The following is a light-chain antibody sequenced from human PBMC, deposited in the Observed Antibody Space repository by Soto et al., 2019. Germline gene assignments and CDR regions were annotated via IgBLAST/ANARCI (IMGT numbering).Light chain of an antibody. Sequence: DIQMTQSPSTLSASVGDRVTITCRASQSISSYLNWYQQKPGKAPKLLIYLASSLESGVPSRFSGSGSGTEFTLTISNLQPDDFATYYCQQSNTYSWTFGQGTKVDI. CDR1: QSISSY. CDR2: LAS. J-gene: IGKJ1*01. CDR3: QQSNTYSWT. V-gene: IGKV1-5*03.